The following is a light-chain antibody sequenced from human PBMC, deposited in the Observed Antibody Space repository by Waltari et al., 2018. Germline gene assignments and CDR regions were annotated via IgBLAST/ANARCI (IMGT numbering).Light chain of an antibody. V-gene: IGLV3-21*02. CDR2: DDS. CDR1: NTGSQI. CDR3: QVWDSSSDHVV. Sequence: SYVLTQPPSASVVPGQTARITCGGNNTGSQIVPRYQQKTGQAPVLVVYDDSDRPSGIPERFSGANSGNTATLTISRVEAGDEADYYCQVWDSSSDHVVFGGGTKLTVL. J-gene: IGLJ2*01.